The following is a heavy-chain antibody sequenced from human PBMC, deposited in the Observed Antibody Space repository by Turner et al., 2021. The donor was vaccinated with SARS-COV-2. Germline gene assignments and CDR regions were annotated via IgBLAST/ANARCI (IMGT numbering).Heavy chain of an antibody. CDR1: GDSISTSHDY. J-gene: IGHJ5*01. D-gene: IGHD3-10*01. Sequence: QLQLQESGPGLVRPSETLSLICTVSGDSISTSHDYWGWIRQPPGKGLEWIGSIYYSGRTFYNPSVKSRVTISVDTSKNDFSLQLSSVTAADTAGYYCMRHDHYGSASINWFNSWGQGTLVTVSS. V-gene: IGHV4-39*01. CDR2: IYYSGRT. CDR3: MRHDHYGSASINWFNS.